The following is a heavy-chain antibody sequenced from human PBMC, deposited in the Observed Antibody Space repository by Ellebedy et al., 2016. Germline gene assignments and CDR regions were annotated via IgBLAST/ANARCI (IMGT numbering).Heavy chain of an antibody. V-gene: IGHV3-21*01. D-gene: IGHD2-15*01. CDR1: GFTFSSYS. CDR3: ARYSGGPGNDAFDI. CDR2: ISSSSSYI. Sequence: GESLKISCAASGFTFSSYSMNWVRQAPGKGLEWVSSISSSSSYIYYADSVKGRFTISRDNAKNSLYLQMNSLRAEDTAVYYCARYSGGPGNDAFDIWGQGTMVTVSS. J-gene: IGHJ3*02.